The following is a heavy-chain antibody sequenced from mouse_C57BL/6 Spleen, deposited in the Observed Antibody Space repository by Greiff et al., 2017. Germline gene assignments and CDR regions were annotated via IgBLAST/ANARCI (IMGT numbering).Heavy chain of an antibody. D-gene: IGHD2-5*01. CDR2: ILPGSGST. Sequence: QVQLQQSGAELMKPGASVKLSCKATGYTFTGYWIEWVKQRPGHGLEWIGEILPGSGSTNYNEKFKGKATFTADTSSNTAYMQLSSLTPEYSAIYYCSSRYSNRPVYFDYWGQGTTLTVSS. CDR3: SSRYSNRPVYFDY. J-gene: IGHJ2*01. V-gene: IGHV1-9*01. CDR1: GYTFTGYW.